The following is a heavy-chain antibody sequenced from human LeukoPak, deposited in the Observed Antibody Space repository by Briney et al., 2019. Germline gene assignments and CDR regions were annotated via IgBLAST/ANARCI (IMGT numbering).Heavy chain of an antibody. J-gene: IGHJ4*02. CDR1: GGSFSGYY. V-gene: IGHV4-34*01. CDR2: INHSGST. Sequence: PSETLSLTCAVYGGSFSGYYWSWIRQPPGKGLEWIGEINHSGSTNYNPSLKSRVTISVDTSKNQFSLKLSSVTAADTAVYYCARAGRKWLQRNFDYWGQGTLVTVSP. D-gene: IGHD5-24*01. CDR3: ARAGRKWLQRNFDY.